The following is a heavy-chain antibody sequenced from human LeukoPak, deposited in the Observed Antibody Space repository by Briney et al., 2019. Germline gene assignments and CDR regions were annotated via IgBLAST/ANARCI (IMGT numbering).Heavy chain of an antibody. CDR1: GGSISSYY. CDR3: ARDGPRVAAAGNSRFDY. J-gene: IGHJ4*02. V-gene: IGHV4-4*07. D-gene: IGHD6-13*01. Sequence: SETLSLTCTVSGGSISSYYWSWIRQPAGKGLEWIGRIYTSGSTNYNPSLKSRVTMSVDTSKNQFSLKLSSVTAADTAVYYCARDGPRVAAAGNSRFDYWGQGTLVTVSS. CDR2: IYTSGST.